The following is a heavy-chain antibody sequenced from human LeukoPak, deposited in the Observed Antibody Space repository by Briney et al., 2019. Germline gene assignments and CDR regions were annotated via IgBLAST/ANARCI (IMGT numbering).Heavy chain of an antibody. CDR2: ISGGGDSP. J-gene: IGHJ4*02. Sequence: GGSLRLSCAASGFTFSTYAMSWVRQAPGKGLEWVSSISGGGDSPYYADSVKGRFTISRDNSKNTLYLQMNSLRAEDTAVYYCAKLISRTLDYWGQGTLVTVSS. D-gene: IGHD3-3*02. CDR3: AKLISRTLDY. CDR1: GFTFSTYA. V-gene: IGHV3-23*01.